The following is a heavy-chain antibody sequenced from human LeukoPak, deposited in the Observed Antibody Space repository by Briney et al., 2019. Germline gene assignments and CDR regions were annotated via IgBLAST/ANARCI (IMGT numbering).Heavy chain of an antibody. CDR3: ARHAQSPYSGSFDY. CDR2: IYHSGGT. Sequence: SETLSLTCTVSGDSISSSGFYWNWIRQPPGKGLEWIGYIYHSGGTYSNPSLRSRVTILVDKSKNQFSLKLSSVSAADTAVYYCARHAQSPYSGSFDYWGQGTLVTVSS. V-gene: IGHV4-30-2*05. J-gene: IGHJ4*02. D-gene: IGHD5-12*01. CDR1: GDSISSSGFY.